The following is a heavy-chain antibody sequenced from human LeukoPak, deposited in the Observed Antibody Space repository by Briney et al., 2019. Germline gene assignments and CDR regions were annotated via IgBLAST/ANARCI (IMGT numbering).Heavy chain of an antibody. CDR3: ARDPENYDYVWGSYRYTGGRGFFDY. CDR1: GYTFTSYY. CDR2: IIPIFGTA. V-gene: IGHV1-69*06. Sequence: GASVKVSCKASGYTFTSYYMHWVRQAPGQGLEWMGGIIPIFGTANYAQKFQGRVTITADKSTSTAYMELSSLRSEDTAVYYCARDPENYDYVWGSYRYTGGRGFFDYWGQGTLVTVSS. D-gene: IGHD3-16*02. J-gene: IGHJ4*02.